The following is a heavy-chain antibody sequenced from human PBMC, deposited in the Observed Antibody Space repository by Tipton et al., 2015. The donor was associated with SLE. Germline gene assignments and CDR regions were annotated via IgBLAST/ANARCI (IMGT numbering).Heavy chain of an antibody. CDR1: GGTFSSYA. D-gene: IGHD2-15*01. J-gene: IGHJ6*02. CDR3: ARQGSGYEGPIYYYYGMDV. CDR2: IIPIFGTA. Sequence: VQLVQSGPEVKKPGSSVKVSCKASGGTFSSYAISWVRQAPGQGLEWMGGIIPIFGTANYAQKFQGRVTITTDESTSTAYMELSSLRSEDTAVYYCARQGSGYEGPIYYYYGMDVWGQGTTVTVSS. V-gene: IGHV1-69*01.